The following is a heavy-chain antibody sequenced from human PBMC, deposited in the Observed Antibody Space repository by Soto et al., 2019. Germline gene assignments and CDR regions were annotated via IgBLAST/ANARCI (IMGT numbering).Heavy chain of an antibody. J-gene: IGHJ4*02. CDR1: GFTFSNCG. V-gene: IGHV3-33*01. CDR3: ARGGSSTWSPIDY. Sequence: QVQLVESGGGVVQPGRSLRLSCAASGFTFSNCGMNWVRQAPGKGLEWVAVIWYDGSNKYYADSVKGRFTISRDNSKTTLYLQMNSLRVEDTAVYYCARGGSSTWSPIDYWGQGTLVTVSS. D-gene: IGHD6-13*01. CDR2: IWYDGSNK.